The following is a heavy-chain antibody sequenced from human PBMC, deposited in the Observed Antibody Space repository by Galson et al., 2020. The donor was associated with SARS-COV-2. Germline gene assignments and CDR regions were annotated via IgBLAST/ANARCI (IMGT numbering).Heavy chain of an antibody. Sequence: SETLSLTCTVSGGSISSYHWSWIRQPPGKGLEWIGYIYYSGSTNYNPSLKSRVTISVDTSKNQFSLKLSSVTAAHTAVYYCVGGGYFYWLSTPSWWFDPWGQGTRVTVSS. CDR1: GGSISSYH. CDR3: VGGGYFYWLSTPSWWFDP. D-gene: IGHD3-9*01. J-gene: IGHJ5*02. V-gene: IGHV4-59*01. CDR2: IYYSGST.